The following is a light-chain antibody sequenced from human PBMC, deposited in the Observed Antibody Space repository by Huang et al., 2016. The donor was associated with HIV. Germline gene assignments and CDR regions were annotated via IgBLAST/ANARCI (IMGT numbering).Light chain of an antibody. CDR3: QQYNNWWT. Sequence: EIVMTQSPATLSVSPGERATLSCRASQTVSSNLAWSQQKPGQVPRLLIYGASARATGIPARFSGSGSGTEFTLAISSLQSEDFGVYYCQQYNNWWTFGQGTKVEIK. CDR1: QTVSSN. V-gene: IGKV3-15*01. CDR2: GAS. J-gene: IGKJ1*01.